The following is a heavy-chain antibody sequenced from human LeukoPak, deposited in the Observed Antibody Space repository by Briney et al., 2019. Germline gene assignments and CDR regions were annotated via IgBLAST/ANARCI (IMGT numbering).Heavy chain of an antibody. CDR3: ASERSVAGHFDY. D-gene: IGHD6-19*01. Sequence: ASVKVSCKASGYTFTSYDINWVRQATGQGLEWMGWMNPNSGNTGYAQKFQGRVTMTRNTSISTAYMELSSLRSEDTAVYYRASERSVAGHFDYWGQGTQVTVSS. CDR1: GYTFTSYD. V-gene: IGHV1-8*01. CDR2: MNPNSGNT. J-gene: IGHJ4*02.